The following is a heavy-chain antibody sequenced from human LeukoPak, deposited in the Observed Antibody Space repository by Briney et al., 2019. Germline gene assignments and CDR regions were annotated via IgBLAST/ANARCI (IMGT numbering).Heavy chain of an antibody. V-gene: IGHV3-33*01. CDR3: ARDENHYFDY. CDR2: IWYDGSNK. J-gene: IGHJ4*02. D-gene: IGHD1-14*01. Sequence: GRSLRLSCAASGFTFSNYGIHWVRQAPGKGLEGVAVIWYDGSNKYYADSVKGRFTISRDNSKNTLYLQMNSLRAEDTAVYYCARDENHYFDYWGQGTLVTVSS. CDR1: GFTFSNYG.